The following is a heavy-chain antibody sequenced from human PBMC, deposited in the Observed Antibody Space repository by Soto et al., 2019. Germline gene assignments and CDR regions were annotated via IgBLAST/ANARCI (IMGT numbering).Heavy chain of an antibody. D-gene: IGHD2-21*01. CDR3: ARGFHSFDI. J-gene: IGHJ3*02. V-gene: IGHV3-72*01. Sequence: GGSLRLSCAASGFTFSDHYMDWVRQAPGKGLEWVGRTTNKANSYTTGYAASVKGRFTISRDESKNLLYLQMNSLQTEDTAVYYCARGFHSFDIWGQGTMVTVSS. CDR1: GFTFSDHY. CDR2: TTNKANSYTT.